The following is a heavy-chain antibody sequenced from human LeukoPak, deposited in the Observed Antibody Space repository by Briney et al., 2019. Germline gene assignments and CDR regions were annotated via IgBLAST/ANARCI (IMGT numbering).Heavy chain of an antibody. CDR1: GFTFSSYA. V-gene: IGHV3-30-3*01. CDR3: ARVLPKPPGRGHYYYYGMDV. J-gene: IGHJ6*02. Sequence: GGSLRLSCAASGFTFSSYAMHWVRQAPGKGLEWVAVISYDGSNKYYADSVKGRFTISRDNSKNTLYLQMNGLRAEDTAVYYCARVLPKPPGRGHYYYYGMDVWGQGTTVTVSS. D-gene: IGHD1-14*01. CDR2: ISYDGSNK.